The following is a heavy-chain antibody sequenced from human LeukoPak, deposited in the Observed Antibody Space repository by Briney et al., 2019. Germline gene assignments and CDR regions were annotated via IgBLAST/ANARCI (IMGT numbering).Heavy chain of an antibody. CDR3: ARDRGAYCGGDCYLGFDY. CDR2: IAGSSGSI. V-gene: IGHV3-21*01. J-gene: IGHJ4*01. CDR1: GLTFSSCA. D-gene: IGHD2-21*02. Sequence: GGSLRLSCVVSGLTFSSCAMIWVHQAPGKGLEWVSSIAGSSGSISYADSVKGRFTISRDNAKKSLYLQMTSLTAEDTAVYYCARDRGAYCGGDCYLGFDYWGRGTLVTVSS.